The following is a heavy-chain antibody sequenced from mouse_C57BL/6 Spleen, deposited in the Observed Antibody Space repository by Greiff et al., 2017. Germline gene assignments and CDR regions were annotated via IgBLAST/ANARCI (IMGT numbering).Heavy chain of an antibody. D-gene: IGHD2-2*01. CDR3: ARGVTSMVTTAPFAY. J-gene: IGHJ3*01. CDR1: GYTFTSYW. V-gene: IGHV1-61*01. CDR2: IYPSDSET. Sequence: QVQLKQPGAELVRPGSSVKLSCKASGYTFTSYWMDWVKQRPGQGLEWIGNIYPSDSETHYNQKFKDKATLTVDKSSSTAYMQLSSLTSEDSAVYYCARGVTSMVTTAPFAYWGQGTLVTVSA.